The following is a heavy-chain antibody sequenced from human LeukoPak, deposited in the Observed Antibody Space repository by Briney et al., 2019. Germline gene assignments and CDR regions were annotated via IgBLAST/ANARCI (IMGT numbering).Heavy chain of an antibody. J-gene: IGHJ4*02. V-gene: IGHV4-39*07. CDR2: IYYSGST. Sequence: SETLSLTCTVSGGSISSSSYYWGWIRQPPGKGLEWIGSIYYSGSTYYNPSLKSRVTISVDTSKNQFSLKLSSVTAADTAVYYCARDFQQLVIGGGEADYWGQGTLVTVSS. D-gene: IGHD6-13*01. CDR3: ARDFQQLVIGGGEADY. CDR1: GGSISSSSYY.